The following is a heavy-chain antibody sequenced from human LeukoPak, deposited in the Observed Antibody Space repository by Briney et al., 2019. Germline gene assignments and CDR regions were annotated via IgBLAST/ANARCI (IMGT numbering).Heavy chain of an antibody. V-gene: IGHV1-18*01. Sequence: ATVKVSCKASGNTSTSYGISWLLQAPGQGLEWMGWTSAHNDDTNYAETLQGRLTMTTDISTSTAYMALTSLRSDDTAVYYCARDWDSRNDYFDPWGQGTLVIVSS. CDR3: ARDWDSRNDYFDP. J-gene: IGHJ4*02. D-gene: IGHD1-1*01. CDR2: TSAHNDDT. CDR1: GNTSTSYG.